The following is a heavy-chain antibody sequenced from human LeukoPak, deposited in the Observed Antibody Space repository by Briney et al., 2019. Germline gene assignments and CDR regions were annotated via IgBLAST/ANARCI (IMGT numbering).Heavy chain of an antibody. Sequence: GGSLRLSCAASGFTFSSYAMSWVRQAPGKGLEWVSAISGSGGSTYYADSVKGRFTISRDNSKNTLYLQMNSLRAEDTAVYYCAKPGSGYSSSWYDVGWFDPWGQGTLVTVSS. V-gene: IGHV3-23*01. J-gene: IGHJ5*02. D-gene: IGHD6-13*01. CDR2: ISGSGGST. CDR1: GFTFSSYA. CDR3: AKPGSGYSSSWYDVGWFDP.